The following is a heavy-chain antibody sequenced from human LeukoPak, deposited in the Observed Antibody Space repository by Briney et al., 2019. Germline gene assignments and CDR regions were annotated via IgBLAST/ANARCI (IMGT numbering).Heavy chain of an antibody. CDR1: GFTFSNYD. Sequence: GGSLRLSCAASGFTFSNYDMNWVRQAPGKGLEWVSCISAGSSYKYYVDSVKGRFTISRDNAKNSLYLQMNSLRDEDTAVYYCARFVGGSGFGFDHWGQGTLVSVSS. CDR3: ARFVGGSGFGFDH. J-gene: IGHJ4*02. V-gene: IGHV3-21*01. CDR2: ISAGSSYK. D-gene: IGHD3-3*01.